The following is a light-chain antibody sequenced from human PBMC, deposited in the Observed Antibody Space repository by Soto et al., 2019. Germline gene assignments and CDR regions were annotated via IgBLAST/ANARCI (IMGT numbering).Light chain of an antibody. J-gene: IGLJ2*01. CDR1: SSDVGGYNY. CDR2: DVS. CDR3: SSYTSSSTLEV. V-gene: IGLV2-14*01. Sequence: QSVLTQPASVSGSPGQSITISCTGTSSDVGGYNYVSWYQQHPGKDPKLMIYDVSNRPSGVSNRFSGSKSGNTASLTISGLHAEDEADYYCSSYTSSSTLEVFGGGTQLTVL.